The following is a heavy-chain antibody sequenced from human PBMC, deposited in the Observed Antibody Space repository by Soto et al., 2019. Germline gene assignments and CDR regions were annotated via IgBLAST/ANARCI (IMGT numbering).Heavy chain of an antibody. CDR2: ISSSSSYI. CDR3: ARDMWGYSSSLAFDI. V-gene: IGHV3-21*01. D-gene: IGHD6-6*01. J-gene: IGHJ3*02. Sequence: GGSLRLSCAASGFTFSSYSMNWVRQAPGKGLEWVSSISSSSSYIYYADSVKGRFTISRDNAKNSLYLQMNSLRAEDTAVYYCARDMWGYSSSLAFDIWGQGTMVTVSS. CDR1: GFTFSSYS.